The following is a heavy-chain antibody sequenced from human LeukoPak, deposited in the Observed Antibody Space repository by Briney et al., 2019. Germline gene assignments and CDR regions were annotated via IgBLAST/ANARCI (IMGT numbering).Heavy chain of an antibody. CDR3: ARHSSGYLSYFDY. D-gene: IGHD3-22*01. J-gene: IGHJ4*02. Sequence: SETLSLTCTVSGGSISSYHWSWVRQPPGKGLEWIGYIYYSGSTNYNPSLKSRVTISLDTSKNQFSLKVSSVTAADTAVYYCARHSSGYLSYFDYWGQGTLVPVSS. CDR2: IYYSGST. V-gene: IGHV4-59*08. CDR1: GGSISSYH.